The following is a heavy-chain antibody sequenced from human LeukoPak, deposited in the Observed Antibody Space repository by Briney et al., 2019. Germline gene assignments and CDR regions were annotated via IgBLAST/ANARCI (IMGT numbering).Heavy chain of an antibody. V-gene: IGHV4-59*01. CDR2: IYYSGST. D-gene: IGHD6-25*01. J-gene: IGHJ4*02. CDR3: AAAPNPYYFDY. Sequence: SETLSLTCTVSGGSISSYYWSWIRQPPGKGLVWIGHIYYSGSTNYNPSLKSRVTISLDTSKNQFSLKLTSVTAADTAVYYCAAAPNPYYFDYWGQGSLVTVSS. CDR1: GGSISSYY.